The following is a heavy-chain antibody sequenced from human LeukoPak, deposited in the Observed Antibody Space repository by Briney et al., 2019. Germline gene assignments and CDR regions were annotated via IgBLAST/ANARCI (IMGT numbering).Heavy chain of an antibody. D-gene: IGHD2-21*01. J-gene: IGHJ4*02. Sequence: SETLSLTCAVSGYSISSSDWWGWIRQPPEKGLEWIGYIYYSGSTYYNPSLKSRVTMSVDTSKNQFSLKLSSVTAVDTAVYYCARKTRLGYYFDYWGQGTLVTVSS. CDR1: GYSISSSDW. CDR2: IYYSGST. CDR3: ARKTRLGYYFDY. V-gene: IGHV4-28*01.